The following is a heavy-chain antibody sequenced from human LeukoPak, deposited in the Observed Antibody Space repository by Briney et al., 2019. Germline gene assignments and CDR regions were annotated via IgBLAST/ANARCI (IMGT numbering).Heavy chain of an antibody. V-gene: IGHV1-46*01. CDR3: AREAVTIFALVRTQTTKRPHRFDP. J-gene: IGHJ5*02. Sequence: ASVKVSCTASGYTFSSYHMHWVRQAPGQGLEWMGIINPSAGTTNYAQKFQDRVTMTRDMSTSTVYMELSSLRSEDTAVYYCAREAVTIFALVRTQTTKRPHRFDPWGQGTLVTVSS. CDR1: GYTFSSYH. D-gene: IGHD3/OR15-3a*01. CDR2: INPSAGTT.